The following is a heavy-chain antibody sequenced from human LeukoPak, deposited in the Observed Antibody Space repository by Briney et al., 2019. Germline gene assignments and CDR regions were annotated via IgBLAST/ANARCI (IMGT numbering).Heavy chain of an antibody. J-gene: IGHJ4*02. V-gene: IGHV3-7*01. CDR2: IKQDGSEK. CDR3: ARGPLFGMDLTPYFDY. CDR1: GFSFSSYW. Sequence: GGSLRLSCAASGFSFSSYWMSWVRQAPGKGLEWVANIKQDGSEKYYVDSVKGRFTISRDNAKNSLYLQMNSLRAEDTAVYYCARGPLFGMDLTPYFDYWGQGTLVTVSS. D-gene: IGHD1-14*01.